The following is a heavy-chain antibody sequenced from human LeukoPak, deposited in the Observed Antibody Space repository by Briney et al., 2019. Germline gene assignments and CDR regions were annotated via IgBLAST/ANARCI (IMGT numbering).Heavy chain of an antibody. Sequence: TGLSVSSXXXXXVRXAPGXGXXXXXXXXXDGSEKYYVDSVTGRFTISRDNAKNSLYLQMNSLRAEDAAVYYCATAYYDSSGYYPSDAFDIWGQGTMVTVSS. V-gene: IGHV3-7*01. CDR3: ATAYYDSSGYYPSDAFDI. J-gene: IGHJ3*02. D-gene: IGHD3-22*01. CDR2: XXXDGSEK. CDR1: GLSVSSXX.